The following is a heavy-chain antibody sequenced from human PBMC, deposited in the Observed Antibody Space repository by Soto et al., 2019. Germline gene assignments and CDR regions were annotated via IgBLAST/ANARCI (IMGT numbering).Heavy chain of an antibody. D-gene: IGHD3-22*01. J-gene: IGHJ5*02. CDR1: GGSISSGDYY. CDR3: ARVSTMTSYNWFDP. Sequence: KPSETLSLTCTVSGGSISSGDYYWSWIRQPPGKGLEWIGYIYYSGSTYYNPSLKSRVTISVDTSKNQFSLKLSSVTAADTAVYYCARVSTMTSYNWFDPWGQGTLVTVSS. V-gene: IGHV4-30-4*01. CDR2: IYYSGST.